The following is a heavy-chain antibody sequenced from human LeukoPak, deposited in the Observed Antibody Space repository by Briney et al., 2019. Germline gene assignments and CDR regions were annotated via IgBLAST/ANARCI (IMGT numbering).Heavy chain of an antibody. D-gene: IGHD6-19*01. CDR2: ISWNSGSI. V-gene: IGHV3-9*01. CDR1: GFTFDDYA. J-gene: IGHJ4*02. CDR3: AEDKAVAGTGLDY. Sequence: GGSLRLSCAASGFTFDDYAMHWVRQAPGKGLEWVSGISWNSGSIGYADSVKGRFTISRDNAKNSLYLQMNSLRAEDTALYYCAEDKAVAGTGLDYWGQGTLVTVSS.